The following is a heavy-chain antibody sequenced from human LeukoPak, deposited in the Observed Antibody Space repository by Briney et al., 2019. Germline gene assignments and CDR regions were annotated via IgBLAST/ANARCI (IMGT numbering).Heavy chain of an antibody. CDR2: IYHSGST. V-gene: IGHV4-38-2*01. Sequence: PSETLSLTCAVSGYSISSGYYWGWIRQPPGKGLEWIGSIYHSGSTYYNPSLKSRVTISVDTSKNQFSLKLSSVTAADTAVYYCARRGYGDYLDYRGQGTLVTVSS. D-gene: IGHD4-17*01. J-gene: IGHJ4*02. CDR1: GYSISSGYY. CDR3: ARRGYGDYLDY.